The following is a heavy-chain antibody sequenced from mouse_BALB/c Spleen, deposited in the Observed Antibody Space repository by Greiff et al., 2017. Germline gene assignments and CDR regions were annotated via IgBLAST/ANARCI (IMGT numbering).Heavy chain of an antibody. CDR3: ASENYRYDGSAWFAY. V-gene: IGHV14-3*02. J-gene: IGHJ3*01. Sequence: EVMLVESGAELVKPGASVKLSCTASGFNIKDTYMHWVKQRPEQGLEWIGRIDPANGNTKYDPKFQGKATITADTSSNTAYLQLSSLTSEDTAVYYCASENYRYDGSAWFAYWGQGTLVTVSA. CDR2: IDPANGNT. CDR1: GFNIKDTY. D-gene: IGHD2-14*01.